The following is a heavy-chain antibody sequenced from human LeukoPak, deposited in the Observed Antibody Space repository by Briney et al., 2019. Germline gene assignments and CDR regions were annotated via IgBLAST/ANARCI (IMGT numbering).Heavy chain of an antibody. D-gene: IGHD3-22*01. J-gene: IGHJ4*02. Sequence: GGSLRLSCAASGFTFSSYWMHWVRQAPGKGLVWVSRINSDGSSTSYADSVKGRFTISRDNSKNTLYLQMGSLRAEDMAVYYCARARITMIVPSWYFDYWGQGTLVTVSS. CDR1: GFTFSSYW. CDR3: ARARITMIVPSWYFDY. V-gene: IGHV3-74*01. CDR2: INSDGSST.